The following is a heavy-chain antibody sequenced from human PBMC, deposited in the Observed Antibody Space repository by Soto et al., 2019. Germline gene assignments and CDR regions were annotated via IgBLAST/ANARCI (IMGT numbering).Heavy chain of an antibody. Sequence: GASVKVSCKASGGTFSSYAISWVRQAPGQGLEWMGGIIPIFGTANYAQKFRGRVTITADESTSTAYMELSSLRSEDTAVYYCARVNWNYDLGYYYGMDVWGQGTTVT. CDR1: GGTFSSYA. J-gene: IGHJ6*02. V-gene: IGHV1-69*13. CDR2: IIPIFGTA. CDR3: ARVNWNYDLGYYYGMDV. D-gene: IGHD1-7*01.